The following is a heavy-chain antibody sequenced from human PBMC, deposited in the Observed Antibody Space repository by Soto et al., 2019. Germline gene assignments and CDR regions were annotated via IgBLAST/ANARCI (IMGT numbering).Heavy chain of an antibody. Sequence: PSETLSLTCTVSGGSISSYYWSWIRQPPGKGLEWIGYIYYSGSTNYNPSLKSRVTISVDTSKNQFSLKLSSVTAADTAVYFCARDSGYSSGWYLYGMDVWGQGTTVTVSS. J-gene: IGHJ6*02. D-gene: IGHD6-19*01. CDR1: GGSISSYY. CDR3: ARDSGYSSGWYLYGMDV. CDR2: IYYSGST. V-gene: IGHV4-59*01.